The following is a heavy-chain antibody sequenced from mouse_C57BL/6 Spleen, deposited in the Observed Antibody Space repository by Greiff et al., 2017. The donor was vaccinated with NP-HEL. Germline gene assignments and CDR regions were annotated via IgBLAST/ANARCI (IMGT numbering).Heavy chain of an antibody. D-gene: IGHD2-10*02. V-gene: IGHV1-64*01. CDR3: AGSSTLDYYAMDY. CDR2: IHPNSGST. J-gene: IGHJ4*01. Sequence: QVQLQQPGAELVKPGASVKLSCKASGYTFTSYWMHWVKQRPGQGLEWIGMIHPNSGSTNYNEKFKSKATLTVDKSSSTAYMQLSSLTSEDSAVYYCAGSSTLDYYAMDYWGQGTSVTVSS. CDR1: GYTFTSYW.